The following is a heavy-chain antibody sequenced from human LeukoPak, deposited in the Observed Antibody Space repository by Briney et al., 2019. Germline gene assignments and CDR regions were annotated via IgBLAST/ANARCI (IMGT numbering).Heavy chain of an antibody. D-gene: IGHD3-10*01. CDR1: VFTFSNSA. Sequence: GGSLRHSCAASVFTFSNSAMNWVRQAPGKGLEWVSTISSGGAGTYYADSVKGRFSISRDNSKNTLYLQMNSLRAEDTAVYYCAKSGGSGTYPNWFDSWGQGTLVTVSS. CDR2: ISSGGAGT. J-gene: IGHJ5*01. V-gene: IGHV3-23*01. CDR3: AKSGGSGTYPNWFDS.